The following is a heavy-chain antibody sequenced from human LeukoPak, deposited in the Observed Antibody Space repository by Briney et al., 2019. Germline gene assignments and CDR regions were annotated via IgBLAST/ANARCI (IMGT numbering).Heavy chain of an antibody. J-gene: IGHJ4*02. Sequence: PGRSLILSCAASGFTFSSYGMHWVRQAPGKGLEWVAVIWYDGSNKYYADSVKGRFTISRDNSKNTLYLQMNSLRAEDTAVYYCARRYSSGWYEGAFDYWGQGTLVTVSS. V-gene: IGHV3-33*01. CDR2: IWYDGSNK. CDR1: GFTFSSYG. CDR3: ARRYSSGWYEGAFDY. D-gene: IGHD6-19*01.